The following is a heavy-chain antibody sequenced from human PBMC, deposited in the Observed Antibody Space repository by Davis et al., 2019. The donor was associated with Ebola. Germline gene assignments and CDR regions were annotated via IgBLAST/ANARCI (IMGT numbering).Heavy chain of an antibody. CDR2: MDPNSGDT. J-gene: IGHJ4*02. CDR1: GYTFTNYD. CDR3: ARGCAGCPTEF. V-gene: IGHV1-8*01. D-gene: IGHD6-19*01. Sequence: ASSVKVSRLASGYTFTNYDIYPVRQASGHGLEWLAWMDPNSGDTGYAQKLQGRVTVTRDASISTAYMELSSLTSDDTAVYYCARGCAGCPTEFWGQGTLVTVSS.